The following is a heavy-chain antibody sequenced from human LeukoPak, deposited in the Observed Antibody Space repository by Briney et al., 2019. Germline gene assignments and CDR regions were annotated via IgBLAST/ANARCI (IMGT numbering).Heavy chain of an antibody. CDR3: ARDGDITPTDI. V-gene: IGHV3-33*01. CDR2: IWYDGSNK. D-gene: IGHD2-15*01. CDR1: GFTFSSFG. J-gene: IGHJ6*02. Sequence: GGSLRLSCAASGFTFSSFGMHWVRQAPGKGLEWVAVIWYDGSNKYYADSAKGRFTISRDNSKNTLYLQMNSLRAEDTAVYYCARDGDITPTDIWGQGTTVTVSS.